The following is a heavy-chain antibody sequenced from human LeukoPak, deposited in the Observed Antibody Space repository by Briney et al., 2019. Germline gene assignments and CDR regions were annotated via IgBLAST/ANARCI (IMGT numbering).Heavy chain of an antibody. CDR1: GGSISSGGYY. CDR2: IYYSGST. D-gene: IGHD2-15*01. Sequence: SETLSLTCTVSGGSISSGGYYWTWIRQHPGKGLEWIGYIYYSGSTYYNPSLKSRVTISVDTSKNQFSLRLSSVTAADTAVYYCALGYCGGGGSCYAREYFQHWGQGTLVTVSS. V-gene: IGHV4-31*03. J-gene: IGHJ1*01. CDR3: ALGYCGGGGSCYAREYFQH.